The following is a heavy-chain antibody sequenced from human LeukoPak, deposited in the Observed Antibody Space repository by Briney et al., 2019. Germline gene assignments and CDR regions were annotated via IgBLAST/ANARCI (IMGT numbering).Heavy chain of an antibody. J-gene: IGHJ4*02. CDR2: IIPILGIA. V-gene: IGHV1-69*04. D-gene: IGHD2-2*01. CDR1: GGTFSSYA. CDR3: ARGPLCSSTSCYSLGGDY. Sequence: SVKVSCKASGGTFSSYAISWVRQAPGQGLEWMGMIIPILGIANYAQKFQGRVTITADKSTSTAYMELSSLRSEDTAVYYCARGPLCSSTSCYSLGGDYWGQGTLVTVSS.